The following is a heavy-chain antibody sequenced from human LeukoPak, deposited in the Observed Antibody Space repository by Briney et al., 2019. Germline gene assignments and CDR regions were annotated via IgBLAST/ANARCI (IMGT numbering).Heavy chain of an antibody. V-gene: IGHV3-23*01. CDR3: AKAPNFASGNYYAFDC. D-gene: IGHD3-10*01. CDR1: GFTFSSVA. Sequence: GGSLRLSCAASGFTFSSVAIHWVRQAPGKGLESVSGISGRAGSAYYADSVKGRFTISRDNSKNTLFLQMNTLRAEDTAVYFCAKAPNFASGNYYAFDCWGQGTLVTVSS. CDR2: ISGRAGSA. J-gene: IGHJ4*02.